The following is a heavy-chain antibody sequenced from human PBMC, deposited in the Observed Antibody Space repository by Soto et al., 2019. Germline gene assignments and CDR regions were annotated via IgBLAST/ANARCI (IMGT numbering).Heavy chain of an antibody. CDR1: GFTFTTYS. J-gene: IGHJ6*02. CDR2: ISTSSNVI. Sequence: EVQLVESGGGLAQPGGSLRLSCAASGFTFTTYSMNWVRQAPGKGLEWVSYISTSSNVIYYADSVKGRFTISSDNAQKTLYLQMNSLRDEDSAIYYCARDGGGESSGSAHYYYSGMDVWGQGTAVAVS. CDR3: ARDGGGESSGSAHYYYSGMDV. V-gene: IGHV3-48*02. D-gene: IGHD6-19*01.